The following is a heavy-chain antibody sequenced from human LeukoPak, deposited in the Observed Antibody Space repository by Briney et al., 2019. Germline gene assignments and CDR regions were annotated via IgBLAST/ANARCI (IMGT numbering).Heavy chain of an antibody. V-gene: IGHV4-59*11. Sequence: SETLSLTRTVSGGSISSHYWSWIRQPPGKGLEWIGYIYYSGSTNYNPSLKSRVTISVDTSKNQFSLKLSSVTAADTAVYYCARGDLVVPAPNRAFDIWGQGTMVTVSS. CDR3: ARGDLVVPAPNRAFDI. J-gene: IGHJ3*02. CDR2: IYYSGST. D-gene: IGHD2-2*01. CDR1: GGSISSHY.